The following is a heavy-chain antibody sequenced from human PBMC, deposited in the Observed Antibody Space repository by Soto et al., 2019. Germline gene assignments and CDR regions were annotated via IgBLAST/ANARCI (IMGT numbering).Heavy chain of an antibody. CDR1: GDSISSADYY. V-gene: IGHV4-30-4*01. CDR3: ARALWVEPELYYYGMDV. Sequence: QVQLQESGPGLVRPSQTLSLTCTVSGDSISSADYYWSWIRQTPGKGLEWIGHIFYSGTTYYNPSLKSRLTISVDTSKNHFSLRLTSVTAADTAVYYCARALWVEPELYYYGMDVWGQGTTVNVSS. CDR2: IFYSGTT. J-gene: IGHJ6*02. D-gene: IGHD1-1*01.